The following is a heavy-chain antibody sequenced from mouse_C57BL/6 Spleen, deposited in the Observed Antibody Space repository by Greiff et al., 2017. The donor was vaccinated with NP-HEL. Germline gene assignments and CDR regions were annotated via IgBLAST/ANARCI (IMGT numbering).Heavy chain of an antibody. CDR3: ARDDYGEGFAY. CDR1: GYSITSGYY. CDR2: ISYDGSN. V-gene: IGHV3-6*01. D-gene: IGHD2-4*01. Sequence: DVQLQESGPGLVKPSQSLSLTCSVTGYSITSGYYWNWIRQFPGNKLEWMGYISYDGSNNYNPSLKNRISITRDTSKNQFFLKLNSVTTEDTATYYCARDDYGEGFAYWGQGTLVTVSA. J-gene: IGHJ3*01.